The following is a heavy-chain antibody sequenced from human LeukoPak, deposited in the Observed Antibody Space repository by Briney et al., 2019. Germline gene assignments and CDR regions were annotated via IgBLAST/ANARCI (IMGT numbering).Heavy chain of an antibody. CDR3: ASRRYSNSWRKFDY. D-gene: IGHD6-13*01. J-gene: IGHJ4*02. Sequence: SETLSLTCAVYGGSFSGYYWSWIRQPPGKGLEWIGEINHSGSTNYNPSLKSRVTISVDTSKNQFSLKLSSVTAADTAVYYCASRRYSNSWRKFDYWGQGTLVTVSS. CDR2: INHSGST. V-gene: IGHV4-34*01. CDR1: GGSFSGYY.